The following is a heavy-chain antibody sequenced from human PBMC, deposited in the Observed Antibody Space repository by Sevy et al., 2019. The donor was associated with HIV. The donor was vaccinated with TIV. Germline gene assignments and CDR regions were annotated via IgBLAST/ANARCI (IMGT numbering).Heavy chain of an antibody. Sequence: GGSLRLSCAASGFTFSSYWMSWVRLAPVKGLEWVANIKQDGSEKYYVDSVKGRFTISRDNAKNALYLQMNSLRAEDTALYYCASPGGKGFDPWGQGTLVTVSS. CDR1: GFTFSSYW. V-gene: IGHV3-7*03. J-gene: IGHJ5*02. D-gene: IGHD3-16*01. CDR2: IKQDGSEK. CDR3: ASPGGKGFDP.